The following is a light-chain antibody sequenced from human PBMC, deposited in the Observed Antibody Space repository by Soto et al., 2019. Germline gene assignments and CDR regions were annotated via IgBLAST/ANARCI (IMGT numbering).Light chain of an antibody. CDR3: QQYNDWPPQLT. Sequence: EIVMTQSPATLSASVGERATLSCRASHSVSSKLAWYQQKPGQAPRLLIYGASTRATDIPARFSGSGSGTEFTLTISSLQSEDFAVYYCQQYNDWPPQLTFGGGTKVEIK. CDR1: HSVSSK. J-gene: IGKJ4*01. V-gene: IGKV3-15*01. CDR2: GAS.